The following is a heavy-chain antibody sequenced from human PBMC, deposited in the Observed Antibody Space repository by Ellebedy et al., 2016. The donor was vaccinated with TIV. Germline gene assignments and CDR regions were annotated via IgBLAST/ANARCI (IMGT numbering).Heavy chain of an antibody. CDR2: ISGSGCST. Sequence: GGSLRLXXAASGFTFSSYAISWVRQAPGKGLEWVSAISGSGCSTYYADSVKGRFTISRDNSRNTVSLQMNGLRAEDTALYYCAKSRYCSAGSCYQFDYWGQGILVTVSA. J-gene: IGHJ4*02. CDR3: AKSRYCSAGSCYQFDY. V-gene: IGHV3-23*01. CDR1: GFTFSSYA. D-gene: IGHD2-15*01.